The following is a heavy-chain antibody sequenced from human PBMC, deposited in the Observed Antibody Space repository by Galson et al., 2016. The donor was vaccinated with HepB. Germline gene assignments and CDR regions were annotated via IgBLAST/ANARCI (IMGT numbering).Heavy chain of an antibody. J-gene: IGHJ6*02. CDR2: IYYGGTT. CDR3: ARTSAMRPYYYGTDV. D-gene: IGHD2-2*01. V-gene: IGHV4-39*01. Sequence: SETLSLTCTVSGGSISSSTYYWGWIRQPPGKGLEWIGSIYYGGTTYYNSSLKSRVTISVDTSKNQFSLKLSSVTAADTAVYYCARTSAMRPYYYGTDVWGQGTTVTVSS. CDR1: GGSISSSTYY.